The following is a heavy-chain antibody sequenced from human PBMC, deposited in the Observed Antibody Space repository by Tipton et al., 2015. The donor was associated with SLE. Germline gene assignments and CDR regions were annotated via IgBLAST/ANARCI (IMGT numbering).Heavy chain of an antibody. CDR1: GGSISSFY. Sequence: TLSLTCTVSGGSISSFYWNWIRQPPGKGLEWIGYIYYSGSTTYNPSLKSRVSFSIDTSKNQFSLKLNSVTAADTAVYYCARRHYSGPFDNWGQGTLVTVST. CDR2: IYYSGST. CDR3: ARRHYSGPFDN. J-gene: IGHJ4*02. D-gene: IGHD5-12*01. V-gene: IGHV4-59*12.